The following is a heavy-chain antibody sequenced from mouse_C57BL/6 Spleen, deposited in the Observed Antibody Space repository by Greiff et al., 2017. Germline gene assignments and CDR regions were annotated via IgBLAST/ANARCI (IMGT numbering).Heavy chain of an antibody. D-gene: IGHD1-1*01. J-gene: IGHJ2*01. V-gene: IGHV5-4*01. CDR1: GFTFSSYA. Sequence: DVMLVESGGGLVKPGGSLKLSCAASGFTFSSYAMSWVRQTPEKRLEWVATISDGGSYTYYPDNVKGRFTISRDNAKNNLYLQMSHLKSEDTAMYYCARDGITTVVVPFDYWGQGTTLTVSS. CDR2: ISDGGSYT. CDR3: ARDGITTVVVPFDY.